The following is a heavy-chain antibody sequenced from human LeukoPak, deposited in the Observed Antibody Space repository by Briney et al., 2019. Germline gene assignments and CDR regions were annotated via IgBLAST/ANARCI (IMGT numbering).Heavy chain of an antibody. CDR2: IIPILGIA. CDR1: GGTFSSYA. J-gene: IGHJ4*02. D-gene: IGHD3-22*01. Sequence: SVKVSYKASGGTFSSYAISWVRQAPGQGLEWMGRIIPILGIANYAQRFQGRVTITADKSTSTAYMELSSLRSEDTAVYYCARDHLDSSGYEVFDYWGRGTLVTVSS. V-gene: IGHV1-69*04. CDR3: ARDHLDSSGYEVFDY.